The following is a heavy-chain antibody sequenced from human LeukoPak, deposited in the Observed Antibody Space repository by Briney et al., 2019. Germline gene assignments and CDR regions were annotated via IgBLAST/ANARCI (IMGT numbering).Heavy chain of an antibody. V-gene: IGHV3-23*01. CDR2: ISSRGITS. CDR1: GFTFSSYA. CDR3: AKDPQWDVDRYGSGSYYLY. Sequence: GGSLRLSCAASGFTFSSYAMTWVRQAPGKGLELVSAISSRGITSYYADSVKGRFTISRDNSNNTLFLQMNSLRAEDTAVYYCAKDPQWDVDRYGSGSYYLYWGQGTLVTVSS. D-gene: IGHD3-10*01. J-gene: IGHJ4*02.